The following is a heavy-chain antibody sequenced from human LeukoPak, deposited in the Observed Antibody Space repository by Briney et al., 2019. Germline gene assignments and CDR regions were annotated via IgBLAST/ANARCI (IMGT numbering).Heavy chain of an antibody. J-gene: IGHJ6*02. CDR1: GGSISSSNW. CDR2: IYHSGST. D-gene: IGHD6-19*01. CDR3: ARVLSGWYNYYYYGMDV. V-gene: IGHV4-4*02. Sequence: SGTLSLTCAVSGGSISSSNWWSWVRQPPGKGLEWIGEIYHSGSTNYNPSLKSRVTISVDKSKNQFSLKLSSVTAADTAVYYCARVLSGWYNYYYYGMDVCGQGTTVTVSS.